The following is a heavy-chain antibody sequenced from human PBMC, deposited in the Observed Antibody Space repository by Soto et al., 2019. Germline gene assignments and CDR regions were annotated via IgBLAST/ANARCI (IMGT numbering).Heavy chain of an antibody. J-gene: IGHJ4*02. CDR3: AKRRALSNNLFFDR. V-gene: IGHV2-5*01. D-gene: IGHD1-1*01. CDR1: GFSINTCGLG. CDR2: LYWNYDE. Sequence: QITLKESGPTLVQPTETLTLTCTLSGFSINTCGLGVCWIRQPPGKAPEWLALLYWNYDEWYSPSLRYRLSVTKDTSKNQVVLTMTQLDPLDTGTYYCAKRRALSNNLFFDRRGLGGPVTVSS.